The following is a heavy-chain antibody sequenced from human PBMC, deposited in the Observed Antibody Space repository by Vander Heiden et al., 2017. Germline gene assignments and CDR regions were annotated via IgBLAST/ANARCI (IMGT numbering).Heavy chain of an antibody. J-gene: IGHJ4*02. CDR2: INHTGGT. V-gene: IGHV4-34*07. CDR1: SGSLRAYY. D-gene: IGHD6-19*01. Sequence: QVQLQQWGAGLLKTAETLSRTCAVYSGSLRAYYCSWIRQPPGKGLEWIAAINHTGGTNHNPSLKSRLTIQVDTPRNQSSLRLPSVPAADTAVYYCAPSRHHRSVWLYYFDSWGQGTLVTASP. CDR3: APSRHHRSVWLYYFDS.